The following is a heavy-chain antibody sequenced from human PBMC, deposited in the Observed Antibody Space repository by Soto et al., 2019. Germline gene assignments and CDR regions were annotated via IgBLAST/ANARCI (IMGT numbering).Heavy chain of an antibody. V-gene: IGHV3-21*01. CDR3: ARPEDYYDSSGYSKY. CDR1: GFTFSGYS. CDR2: ISSSSSYI. J-gene: IGHJ4*02. Sequence: PGGSLRLSCAASGFTFSGYSMNWVRQAPGKGLEWVSSISSSSSYIYYADSVKGRFTISRDNAKNSLYLQMNSLRAEDTAVYYCARPEDYYDSSGYSKYWGQGTLVTVSS. D-gene: IGHD3-22*01.